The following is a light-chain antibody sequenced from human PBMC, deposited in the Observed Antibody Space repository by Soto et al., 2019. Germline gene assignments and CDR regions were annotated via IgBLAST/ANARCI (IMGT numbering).Light chain of an antibody. CDR1: QSITTY. V-gene: IGKV1-33*01. CDR2: DAS. Sequence: QMTQSPSSLSASVGDRVTITCRASQSITTYLNWYQQKPGKAPKLLIYDASNLEAGVPSRFSGSGSGTDFTFTISSLQPEDFATYYCQHSNNFFALTFGGGTKVEIK. CDR3: QHSNNFFALT. J-gene: IGKJ4*01.